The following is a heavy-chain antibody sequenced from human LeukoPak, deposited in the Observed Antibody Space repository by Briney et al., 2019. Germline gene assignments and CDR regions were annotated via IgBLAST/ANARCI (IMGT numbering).Heavy chain of an antibody. CDR3: ARVEFGAYGGGKRGFDP. CDR2: IFYNGDT. J-gene: IGHJ5*02. D-gene: IGHD5-12*01. CDR1: GGSISNYY. V-gene: IGHV4-59*01. Sequence: SPSETLSLTCTISGGSISNYYWSWIRQPPGKGLEWIGNIFYNGDTNYNPSLKSRGTISLDTSKNQFSLKLSSVTAADTAVYYCARVEFGAYGGGKRGFDPWGQGTLVTVSS.